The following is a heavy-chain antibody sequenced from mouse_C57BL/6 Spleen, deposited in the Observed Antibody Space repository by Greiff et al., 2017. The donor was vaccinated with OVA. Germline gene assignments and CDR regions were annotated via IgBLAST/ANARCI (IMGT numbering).Heavy chain of an antibody. Sequence: QVQLQQPGTELVKPGASVKLSCKASGYTFTSYWMHWVKQRPGQGLEWIGNINPSNGGTNYNEKFKSKATLTVDKSSSTAYMQLCSLTSEDSAVYYCASSGRAYDYTWFAYWGQGTLVTVSA. CDR3: ASSGRAYDYTWFAY. CDR1: GYTFTSYW. D-gene: IGHD2-4*01. J-gene: IGHJ3*01. CDR2: INPSNGGT. V-gene: IGHV1-53*01.